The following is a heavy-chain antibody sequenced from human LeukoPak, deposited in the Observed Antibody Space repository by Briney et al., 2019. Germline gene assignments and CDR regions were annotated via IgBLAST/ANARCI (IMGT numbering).Heavy chain of an antibody. CDR2: ISWNSGSI. CDR3: VTFYETY. CDR1: GFIFNNYA. D-gene: IGHD2/OR15-2a*01. J-gene: IGHJ4*02. V-gene: IGHV3-9*01. Sequence: SGGSLRLSCAGSGFIFNNYAMHWVRQPPGKGLEWVSGISWNSGSIDYADSVKGRFTISKDNAKNTVSLQMNNLRAEDTAVYYCVTFYETYWGRGTLVTVSS.